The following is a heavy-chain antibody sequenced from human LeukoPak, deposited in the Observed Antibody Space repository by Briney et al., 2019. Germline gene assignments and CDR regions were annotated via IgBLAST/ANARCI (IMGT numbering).Heavy chain of an antibody. J-gene: IGHJ4*02. V-gene: IGHV3-11*04. CDR1: GFTFSDYY. Sequence: PGGSLRLSCAASGFTFSDYYMSWIRQAPGKGLEWVSYISSSGSTIYYADSVKGRFTISRDNDKNSLYMQMKSLRAEDTALYYCARARGYYYDSSGYPPFDYWGQGTLVTVSS. D-gene: IGHD3-22*01. CDR2: ISSSGSTI. CDR3: ARARGYYYDSSGYPPFDY.